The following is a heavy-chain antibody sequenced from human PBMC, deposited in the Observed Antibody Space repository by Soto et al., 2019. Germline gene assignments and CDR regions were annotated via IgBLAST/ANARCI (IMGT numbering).Heavy chain of an antibody. D-gene: IGHD3-22*01. CDR1: GGTFSSYT. V-gene: IGHV1-69*04. CDR3: ARERGTMIVVVIKAPDAFDI. Sequence: ASVKVSCKASGGTFSSYTISWVRQAPGQGLEWMGRIIPILGIANYAQKFQGRVTITADKSTSTAYMELSSLRSEDTAVYYCARERGTMIVVVIKAPDAFDIWGQGTMVTVSS. J-gene: IGHJ3*02. CDR2: IIPILGIA.